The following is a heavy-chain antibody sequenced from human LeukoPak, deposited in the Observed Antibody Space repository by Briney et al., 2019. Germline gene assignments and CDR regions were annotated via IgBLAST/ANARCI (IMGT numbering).Heavy chain of an antibody. Sequence: GGSLRLSCAASEFTFSSYWMTWVRQAPGKGLEWVANIKEDGSENYYEDSVKGRFTISRDNTKNLLYLEMNRLRAEDTAVYYCARYRLVWLPAPVFDYWGQGTLVTVSS. CDR2: IKEDGSEN. J-gene: IGHJ4*02. CDR3: ARYRLVWLPAPVFDY. CDR1: EFTFSSYW. D-gene: IGHD6-19*01. V-gene: IGHV3-7*01.